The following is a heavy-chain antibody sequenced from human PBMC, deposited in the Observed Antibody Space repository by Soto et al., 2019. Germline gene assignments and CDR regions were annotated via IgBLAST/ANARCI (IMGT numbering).Heavy chain of an antibody. CDR1: GGSISSSSYY. CDR3: ARVDLGGSYYYFDY. CDR2: IYYSGST. Sequence: SETLSLTCTVSGGSISSSSYYWGWIHQPPGKGLEWIGSIYYSGSTYYNPSLKSRVTISVDTSKNQFSLKLSSVTAADTAVYYCARVDLGGSYYYFDYWGQGTLVTVSS. D-gene: IGHD1-26*01. V-gene: IGHV4-39*07. J-gene: IGHJ4*02.